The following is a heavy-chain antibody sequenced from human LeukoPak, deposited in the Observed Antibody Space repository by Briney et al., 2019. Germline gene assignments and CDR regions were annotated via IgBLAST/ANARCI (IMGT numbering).Heavy chain of an antibody. D-gene: IGHD6-13*01. V-gene: IGHV3-30*02. J-gene: IGHJ4*02. CDR1: GFTFSSYG. CDR3: AKVSSSSWNAYFDY. CDR2: IRYDGGNK. Sequence: GGSLRLSCAASGFTFSSYGMHWVRQAPGKGLEWVTFIRYDGGNKYYADSVKGRFTISRDNSKNTLYLQMNSLRAEDTAVYYCAKVSSSSWNAYFDYWGPGTLVTVSS.